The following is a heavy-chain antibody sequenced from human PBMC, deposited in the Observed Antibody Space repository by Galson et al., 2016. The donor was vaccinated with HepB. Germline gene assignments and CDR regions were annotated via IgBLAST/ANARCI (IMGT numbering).Heavy chain of an antibody. V-gene: IGHV4-39*01. CDR2: INYSGTT. J-gene: IGHJ4*02. CDR1: GGSISNSRYF. D-gene: IGHD3-10*01. CDR3: ARLEVSGSGNFFDF. Sequence: SETLSLTCTVSGGSISNSRYFWTWVRQPPGEGLQWLGSINYSGTTYFDDSVKGRATLSVDMSESQYSLKVTSLTAADTARYYCARLEVSGSGNFFDFWGPGALVTVSS.